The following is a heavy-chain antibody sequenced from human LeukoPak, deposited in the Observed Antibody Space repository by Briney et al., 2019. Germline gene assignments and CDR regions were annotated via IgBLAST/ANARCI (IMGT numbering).Heavy chain of an antibody. D-gene: IGHD6-19*01. Sequence: SETLSLTCTVSGGSISSYYWSWIRQPPGKGLEWIGYIYYSGSTYYNPSLKSRVTISVDTSKNQFSLKLSSVTAADTAVYYCARGSVADSFDYWGQGTLVTVSS. V-gene: IGHV4-59*12. CDR2: IYYSGST. J-gene: IGHJ4*02. CDR3: ARGSVADSFDY. CDR1: GGSISSYY.